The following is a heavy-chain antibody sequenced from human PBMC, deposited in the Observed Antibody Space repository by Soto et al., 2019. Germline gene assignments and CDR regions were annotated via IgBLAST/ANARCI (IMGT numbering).Heavy chain of an antibody. J-gene: IGHJ3*02. V-gene: IGHV1-18*01. CDR2: ISAYNGNT. CDR3: ARTDIVVVPALIYAFDI. D-gene: IGHD2-2*01. CDR1: GYTFTSYG. Sequence: GASVKVSCKASGYTFTSYGISWVRQAPGQGHEWMGWISAYNGNTNYAQKLQGRVTMTTDTSTSTAYMELRSLRSDDTAVYYCARTDIVVVPALIYAFDIWGQGTMVTVSS.